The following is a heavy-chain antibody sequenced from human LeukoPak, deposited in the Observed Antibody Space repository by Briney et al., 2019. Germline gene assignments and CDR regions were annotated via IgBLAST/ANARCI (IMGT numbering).Heavy chain of an antibody. V-gene: IGHV3-30*04. CDR3: AKAIAATGRWWIFDY. CDR1: GFTFSNYA. Sequence: GRSLRLSCAASGFTFSNYATHWVRQAPGKGLEWLAVISYDGRNKYYADSVKGRFTISRDNPKNAQYLQMSSLRAEDTAVYYCAKAIAATGRWWIFDYWGQGTLVTVSS. D-gene: IGHD6-13*01. CDR2: ISYDGRNK. J-gene: IGHJ4*02.